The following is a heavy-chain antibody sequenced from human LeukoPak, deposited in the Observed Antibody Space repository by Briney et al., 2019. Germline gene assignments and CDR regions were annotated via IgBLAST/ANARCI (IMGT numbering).Heavy chain of an antibody. V-gene: IGHV4-30-2*01. CDR2: IYHSGST. D-gene: IGHD4-23*01. J-gene: IGHJ4*02. CDR1: GGSISSGGYS. Sequence: PSETLSLTCAVSGGSISSGGYSWSWIRQPPGKGLEWIGYIYHSGSTYYNPSLKSRVTISVDRSKNQFSLKLSSVTAADAAVYYCAGAYGGNYFDYWGQGTLVTVSS. CDR3: AGAYGGNYFDY.